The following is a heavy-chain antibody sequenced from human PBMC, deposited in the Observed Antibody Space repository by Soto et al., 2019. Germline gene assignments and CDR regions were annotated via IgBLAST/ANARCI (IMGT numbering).Heavy chain of an antibody. D-gene: IGHD3-3*01. J-gene: IGHJ6*02. Sequence: PSETLSLTCTVSGGSISSSSYYWGWIRQPPGKGLEWIGSIYYSGSTYYNTYLKSRINISVDTSKNQFSLKLRSVTAADTSVYYCARHWGSIFGVVRNYYGMDVWGQGTTVT. V-gene: IGHV4-39*01. CDR1: GGSISSSSYY. CDR3: ARHWGSIFGVVRNYYGMDV. CDR2: IYYSGST.